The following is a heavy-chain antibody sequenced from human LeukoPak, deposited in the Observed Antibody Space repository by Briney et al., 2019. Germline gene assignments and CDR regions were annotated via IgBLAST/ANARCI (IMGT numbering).Heavy chain of an antibody. CDR3: ARAQITMKGGVDY. Sequence: ASVKVSCKASGYTFTGYYMHWERQAPGQGLEWMGWINPNSGGTNYAQKFQGRVTMTRDTSISTAYMELSRLRSDDTAVYYCARAQITMKGGVDYWGQGTLVTVSS. CDR2: INPNSGGT. D-gene: IGHD3-22*01. V-gene: IGHV1-2*02. CDR1: GYTFTGYY. J-gene: IGHJ4*02.